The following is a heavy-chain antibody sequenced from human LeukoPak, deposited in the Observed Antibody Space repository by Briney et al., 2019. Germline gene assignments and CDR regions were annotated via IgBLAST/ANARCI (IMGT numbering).Heavy chain of an antibody. J-gene: IGHJ4*02. CDR1: GFTFSSYG. D-gene: IGHD6-13*01. CDR2: TRYDGSNK. CDR3: AKEYTSSYFYFDY. V-gene: IGHV3-30*02. Sequence: PGGSLRLSCAASGFTFSSYGMHWVRQAPGKGLEWVAFTRYDGSNKYYADSVKGRFTISRDNSKNTLYLQMNSLRAEDTAVYYCAKEYTSSYFYFDYWGQGTLVTVSS.